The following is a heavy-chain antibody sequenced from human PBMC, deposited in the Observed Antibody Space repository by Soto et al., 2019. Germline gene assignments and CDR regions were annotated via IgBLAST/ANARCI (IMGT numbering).Heavy chain of an antibody. CDR3: ARDHSISSSGAWWLDP. V-gene: IGHV1-46*01. J-gene: IGHJ5*02. CDR2: INPSGGNT. D-gene: IGHD6-13*01. Sequence: ASVKVSCKASGYTFTSNYIHWVRRAPGQGLEWMGTINPSGGNTHYAQKFQGRVTMTRDTSTSTVYMDLRSLTSEDTAVYYCARDHSISSSGAWWLDPWGQGTLVTVSS. CDR1: GYTFTSNY.